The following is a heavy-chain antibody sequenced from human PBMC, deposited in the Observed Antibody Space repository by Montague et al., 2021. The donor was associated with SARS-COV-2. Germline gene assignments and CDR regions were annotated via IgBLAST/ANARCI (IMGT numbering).Heavy chain of an antibody. CDR1: GESLSGYY. J-gene: IGHJ6*02. D-gene: IGHD2-21*02. CDR2: INHSGST. V-gene: IGHV4-34*01. Sequence: SETLSLTCAVDGESLSGYYWSWIRQPPGKGLEWIGEINHSGSTNYNPSLKSRVTISVDTSKNQFSLKLSSVTAADTAVYYCARGSWHIVVVTAIRDGYYGMDVWGQGTTVTVSS. CDR3: ARGSWHIVVVTAIRDGYYGMDV.